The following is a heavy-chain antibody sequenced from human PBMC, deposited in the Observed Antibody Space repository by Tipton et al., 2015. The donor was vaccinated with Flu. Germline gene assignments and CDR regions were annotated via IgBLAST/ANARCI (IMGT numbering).Heavy chain of an antibody. V-gene: IGHV3-7*01. CDR2: IKQDGSEK. CDR1: GFTFSNYW. CDR3: TRGRWQERPLFDY. J-gene: IGHJ4*02. Sequence: SLRLSCAASGFTFSNYWMNWVRQAPGKGLECVANIKQDGSEKYYVDSLKGRFTISRDNAKNSLYLQMNSLRAEDTAVYYCTRGRWQERPLFDYWGQGTLVTVSS. D-gene: IGHD4-23*01.